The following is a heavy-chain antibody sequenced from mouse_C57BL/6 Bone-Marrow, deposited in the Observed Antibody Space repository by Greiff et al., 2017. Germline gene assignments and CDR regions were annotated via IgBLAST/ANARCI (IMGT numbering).Heavy chain of an antibody. CDR3: ARAAQATFDY. CDR1: GYTFTSYW. V-gene: IGHV1-69*01. Sequence: VQLQQPGAELVMPGASVKLSCKASGYTFTSYWMHWVKQRPGQGLEWIGEIDPSDSYTNYNQKFKGKSTLTVDKSSSTAYMQLSSLTSEVAAVCYCARAAQATFDYWGQGTTLTVSS. D-gene: IGHD3-2*02. J-gene: IGHJ2*01. CDR2: IDPSDSYT.